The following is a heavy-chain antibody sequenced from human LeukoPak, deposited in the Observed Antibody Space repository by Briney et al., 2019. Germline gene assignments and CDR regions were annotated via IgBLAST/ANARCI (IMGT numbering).Heavy chain of an antibody. CDR1: GGSISSGDYS. CDR3: ARMSTYYYDSSGYSYGHYFDY. Sequence: KPSQTLSLTCTVSGGSISSGDYSWSWIRQLPGKGLEWIGSIYYSGSTYYNPSLKSRVTISVDTSKNQFSLKLSSVTAADTAVYYGARMSTYYYDSSGYSYGHYFDYWGQGTLVTVSS. CDR2: IYYSGST. V-gene: IGHV4-30-2*03. J-gene: IGHJ4*02. D-gene: IGHD3-22*01.